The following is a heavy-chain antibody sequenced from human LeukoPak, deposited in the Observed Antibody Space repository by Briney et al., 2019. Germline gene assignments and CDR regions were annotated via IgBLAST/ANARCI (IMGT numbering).Heavy chain of an antibody. D-gene: IGHD6-19*01. CDR3: ARGPSSGCYFDY. CDR1: GGSISSGSYY. V-gene: IGHV4-61*02. J-gene: IGHJ4*02. Sequence: PSETPSLTCTVSGGSISSGSYYWSWIRQPAGKGLEWIGRIYTSGSTNYNPSLKSRVTISVDTSKNQFSLKLSSVTAADTAVYYCARGPSSGCYFDYWGQGTLVTVSS. CDR2: IYTSGST.